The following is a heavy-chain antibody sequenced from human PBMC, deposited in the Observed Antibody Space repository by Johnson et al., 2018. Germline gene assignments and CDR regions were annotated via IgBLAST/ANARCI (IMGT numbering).Heavy chain of an antibody. D-gene: IGHD2-15*01. CDR1: RFTFSSHG. Sequence: QVQLGQAGGGVVEHRRSLGLSCAASRFTFSSHGMHWVRQAPGKGLEWVAVLWSDGSKKYYAESVKGRFTVSRDNSKNTLYLQMDSLRAEDTAIYYCARDRGDCSGGSCWGYFLHWGQGTLVTVSS. J-gene: IGHJ1*01. CDR3: ARDRGDCSGGSCWGYFLH. V-gene: IGHV3-33*01. CDR2: LWSDGSKK.